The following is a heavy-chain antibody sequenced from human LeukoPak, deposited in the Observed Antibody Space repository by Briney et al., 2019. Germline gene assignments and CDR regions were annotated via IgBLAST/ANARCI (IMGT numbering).Heavy chain of an antibody. D-gene: IGHD5-24*01. CDR2: IIPIFGAA. V-gene: IGHV1-69*01. J-gene: IGHJ2*01. CDR3: AREWPLEMATRAFDL. CDR1: GGTFSSYA. Sequence: SVKVSCKASGGTFSSYAISWVRQAPGQGLEWMGGIIPIFGAANYAQKFQGRVTITADESTSTAYMELSSLRSEDTAVYYCAREWPLEMATRAFDLWGRGTLVTVSS.